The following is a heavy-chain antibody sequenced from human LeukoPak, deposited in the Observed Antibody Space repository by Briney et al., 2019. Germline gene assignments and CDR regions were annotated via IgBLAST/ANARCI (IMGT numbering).Heavy chain of an antibody. CDR2: INHSGST. J-gene: IGHJ5*02. V-gene: IGHV4-34*01. Sequence: SETLSLTCAVYGGSFSGYYWSWIRQPPGKGLEWIGEINHSGSTNYNPSLKSRVTISVDTSKNQFSLKLSSVTAADTAVYYCARGRYYRLNNWFDPWGQETLVTVSS. D-gene: IGHD2/OR15-2a*01. CDR3: ARGRYYRLNNWFDP. CDR1: GGSFSGYY.